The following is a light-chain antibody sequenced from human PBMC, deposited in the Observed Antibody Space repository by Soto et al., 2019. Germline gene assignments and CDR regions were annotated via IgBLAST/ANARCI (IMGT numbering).Light chain of an antibody. Sequence: DIQMTQSPSALSASVGDRVTITCRASQNINTWLAWFRQIPGKAPKLLIYDASSLESGVPSRFSGSGSDTDFTLTITNLQPDDVAIYCCQQYYSYSRTFGQGTKVEI. CDR2: DAS. CDR1: QNINTW. J-gene: IGKJ1*01. V-gene: IGKV1-5*01. CDR3: QQYYSYSRT.